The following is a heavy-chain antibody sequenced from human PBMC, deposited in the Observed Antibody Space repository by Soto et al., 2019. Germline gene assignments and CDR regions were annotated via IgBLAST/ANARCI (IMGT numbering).Heavy chain of an antibody. CDR3: ARGIYYDSSGYPYVLDY. J-gene: IGHJ4*02. CDR1: GFTFSDHY. D-gene: IGHD3-22*01. V-gene: IGHV3-72*01. Sequence: GGSLRLACAASGFTFSDHYMDWVRQAPGKGLEWVGRTRNKANSYTTEYPASVKGRFTISRDDPKNSLYLQMNSLKTEDTVVYYCARGIYYDSSGYPYVLDYWGQGTLVTVSS. CDR2: TRNKANSYTT.